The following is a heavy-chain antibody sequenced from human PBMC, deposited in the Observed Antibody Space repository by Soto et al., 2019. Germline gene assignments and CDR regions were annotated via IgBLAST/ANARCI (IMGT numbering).Heavy chain of an antibody. V-gene: IGHV4-59*05. J-gene: IGHJ5*02. CDR2: IYHTGNA. CDR1: GGSIRSYY. Sequence: SETLSLTCTVAGGSIRSYYLSWIRQPPGKGLEWIGSIYHTGNAYYNPSLKSRVTISVDTSKNQFSLKLTSVTAADAALYYCARDFFDSSDYTTNWFDPWGQGTLVTVSS. D-gene: IGHD3-22*01. CDR3: ARDFFDSSDYTTNWFDP.